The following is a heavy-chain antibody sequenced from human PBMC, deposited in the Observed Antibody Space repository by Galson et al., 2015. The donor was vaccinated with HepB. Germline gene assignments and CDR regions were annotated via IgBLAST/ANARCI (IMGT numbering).Heavy chain of an antibody. CDR2: ISSDGSNA. V-gene: IGHV3-30*04. CDR1: GFIFNNFV. J-gene: IGHJ4*02. CDR3: ATDRECSSVNCYRPFHD. Sequence: SLRLSCAASGFIFNNFVIHWVRQAPGKGLEWAAIISSDGSNAYYADSVKGRFTISRDNSKNTLYLQMSSLRAEDTAIYYCATDRECSSVNCYRPFHDWGQGTLVTVSS. D-gene: IGHD2-2*01.